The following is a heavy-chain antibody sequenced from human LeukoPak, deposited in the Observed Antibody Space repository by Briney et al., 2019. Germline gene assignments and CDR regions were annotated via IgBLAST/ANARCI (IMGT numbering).Heavy chain of an antibody. J-gene: IGHJ3*02. CDR1: GGSINSYY. Sequence: SETLSLSCKVSGGSINSYYWSWIRQPPGKGLEWIGYIFYSGSTKYNPSLKSRVTISVDTSKNQFSLKLSSVTAADTAVYYCARDHLGYCSGGSCWPDAFDIWGQGTMVTVSS. V-gene: IGHV4-59*01. D-gene: IGHD2-15*01. CDR3: ARDHLGYCSGGSCWPDAFDI. CDR2: IFYSGST.